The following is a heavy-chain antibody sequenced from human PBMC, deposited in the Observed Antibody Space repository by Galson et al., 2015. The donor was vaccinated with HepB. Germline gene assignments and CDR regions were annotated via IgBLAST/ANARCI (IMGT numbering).Heavy chain of an antibody. CDR3: ARSYGDYYFFDY. CDR1: GFTFRNYA. Sequence: SLRLFCAASGFTFRNYALNWVRQAPGKGLEWVSAISGSGGSTYYADSVKGRFTISRDNSKNTLYLQMNSLRAEDTAVYYCARSYGDYYFFDYWGQGTLVTVSS. D-gene: IGHD4-17*01. CDR2: ISGSGGST. V-gene: IGHV3-23*01. J-gene: IGHJ4*02.